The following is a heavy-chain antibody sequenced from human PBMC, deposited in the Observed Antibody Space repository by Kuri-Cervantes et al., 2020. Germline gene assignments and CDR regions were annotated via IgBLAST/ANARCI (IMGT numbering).Heavy chain of an antibody. CDR1: GFTLSNYG. V-gene: IGHV3-30*18. CDR2: ISSGGSSK. CDR3: AKDARGYDAYYYGMDV. D-gene: IGHD5-12*01. Sequence: GESLKISCAASGFTLSNYGIHWVRQAPGKGLEWVAFISSGGSSKYYADSVKGRFTISRDNSKNTLYLQMNSLRAEDTAVYYCAKDARGYDAYYYGMDVWGQGTTVTVSS. J-gene: IGHJ6*02.